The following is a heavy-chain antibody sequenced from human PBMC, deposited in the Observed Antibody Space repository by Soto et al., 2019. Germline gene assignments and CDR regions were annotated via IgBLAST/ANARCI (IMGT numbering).Heavy chain of an antibody. J-gene: IGHJ4*02. Sequence: SETLSLTCTVSGGSISSYYWSWIRQPPGKGLEWVGYIYYSGSTNYNPSLKSRVTISVDTSKNQFSLKLSSVTAADTAVYYCASAMPHYFDYWGQGTLVTVSS. V-gene: IGHV4-59*01. CDR2: IYYSGST. CDR3: ASAMPHYFDY. D-gene: IGHD2-2*01. CDR1: GGSISSYY.